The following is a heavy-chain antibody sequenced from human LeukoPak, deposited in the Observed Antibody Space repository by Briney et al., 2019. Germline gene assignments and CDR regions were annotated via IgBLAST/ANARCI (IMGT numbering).Heavy chain of an antibody. CDR2: IYHSGST. V-gene: IGHV4-59*01. J-gene: IGHJ4*02. CDR3: ARGGGYASPIGY. CDR1: GGSLSTYY. D-gene: IGHD5-12*01. Sequence: PSETLSLTCTLSGGSLSTYYWSWIRQPPGKGLEWIGYIYHSGSTNYNPSLKSRVTISVDTSKDQFSLKLSSVTAADTAVYYCARGGGYASPIGYWGQGALVTVSS.